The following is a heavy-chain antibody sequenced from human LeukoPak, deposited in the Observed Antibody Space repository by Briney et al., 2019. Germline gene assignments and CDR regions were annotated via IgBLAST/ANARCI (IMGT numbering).Heavy chain of an antibody. CDR1: GFTFSSYA. V-gene: IGHV3-30-3*01. CDR3: ARKFEGDYGMDV. CDR2: ISYDGSNK. Sequence: GRSLRLSCAASGFTFSSYAMHWVRQAPGKGLEWVAVISYDGSNKYYADSVKGRFTISRDNSKNTLYLQMNSLRAEDTAVYYCARKFEGDYGMDVWGQGTTVTVSS. J-gene: IGHJ6*02. D-gene: IGHD3-10*01.